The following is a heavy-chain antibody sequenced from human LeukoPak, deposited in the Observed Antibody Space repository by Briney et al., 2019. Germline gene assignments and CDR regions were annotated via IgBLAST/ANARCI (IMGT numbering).Heavy chain of an antibody. J-gene: IGHJ4*02. Sequence: SETLSLTCTVSGGSISSYYWSWIRQPPGKGLEWIGYIYYSGSTNYDPSLKSRVTISVDTSKNQFSLKLSSVTAADTAVYYCARAPKYYYDSSGYTYFDYWGQGTLVTVSS. CDR3: ARAPKYYYDSSGYTYFDY. CDR2: IYYSGST. CDR1: GGSISSYY. D-gene: IGHD3-22*01. V-gene: IGHV4-59*01.